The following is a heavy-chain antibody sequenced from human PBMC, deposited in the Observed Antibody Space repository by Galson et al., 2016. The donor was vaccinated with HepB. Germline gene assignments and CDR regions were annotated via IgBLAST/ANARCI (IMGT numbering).Heavy chain of an antibody. D-gene: IGHD3-9*01. Sequence: SLRLSCAASKFTFSTYSMHWVRQAPGKGLEWMAVIPYDGNNEHYADSVKGRFTIFRDNSKNTVYLEVDSLRVEDTALYYCARGAGSGAWLIDSWGQGTLVTVSS. CDR3: ARGAGSGAWLIDS. CDR1: KFTFSTYS. CDR2: IPYDGNNE. V-gene: IGHV3-30-3*01. J-gene: IGHJ4*02.